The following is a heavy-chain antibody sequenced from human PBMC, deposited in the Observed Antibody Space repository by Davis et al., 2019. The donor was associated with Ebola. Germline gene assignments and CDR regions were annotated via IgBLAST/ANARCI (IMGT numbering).Heavy chain of an antibody. J-gene: IGHJ4*02. D-gene: IGHD4-11*01. Sequence: WVRQAPGKGLEWIANVFNGGNTFYSPSLKSRISISVGTSTNQFSLKLSSVTTADSAVYYCARVRRTVTSTRWRYFDNWGQGTLVTVSS. CDR3: ARVRRTVTSTRWRYFDN. CDR2: VFNGGNT. V-gene: IGHV4-39*01.